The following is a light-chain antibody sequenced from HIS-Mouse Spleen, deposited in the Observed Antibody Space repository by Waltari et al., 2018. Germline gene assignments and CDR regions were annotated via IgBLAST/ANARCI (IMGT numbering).Light chain of an antibody. V-gene: IGKV4-1*01. CDR2: WAS. CDR1: QSVLYSSNNKNY. J-gene: IGKJ2*01. Sequence: DIVMTQSPDSLAVSLGERATINCKSSQSVLYSSNNKNYLAWYQQKPGQTPKLLIYWASTRESGVPDRFSGSGSETDFTLTISSLKAEDVAVYYCQQYYSTPYTFGQGTKLEIK. CDR3: QQYYSTPYT.